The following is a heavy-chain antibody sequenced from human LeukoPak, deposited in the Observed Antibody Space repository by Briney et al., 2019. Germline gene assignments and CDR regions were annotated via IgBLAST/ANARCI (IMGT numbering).Heavy chain of an antibody. V-gene: IGHV4-59*01. CDR2: IYYSGST. Sequence: SETLSLTCTVSGGSISSYYWSWIRQPAGQGLEGSGSIYYSGSTYYNPSLKSRVTISVDTSKSQFSLKLSSVTAADTAVYYCARSDVLGSWNRGLDYWGQGTLVTVSS. D-gene: IGHD1/OR15-1a*01. J-gene: IGHJ4*02. CDR3: ARSDVLGSWNRGLDY. CDR1: GGSISSYY.